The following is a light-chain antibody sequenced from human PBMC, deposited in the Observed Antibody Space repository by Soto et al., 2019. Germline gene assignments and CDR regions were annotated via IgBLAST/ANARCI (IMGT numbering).Light chain of an antibody. CDR1: QSINSRY. J-gene: IGKJ1*01. CDR3: QQYGSSPWT. Sequence: EVVLTQSPGTLSLSPGERATLSCRASQSINSRYLGWYQQKPGQAPRLLIYATSTRATGIPDNFSGSGSGTDFTLTISRLEPEDFAVYYCQQYGSSPWTFGQGTKVDIK. CDR2: ATS. V-gene: IGKV3-20*01.